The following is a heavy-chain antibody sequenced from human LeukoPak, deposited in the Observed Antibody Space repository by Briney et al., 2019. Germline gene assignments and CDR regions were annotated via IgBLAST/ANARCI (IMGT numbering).Heavy chain of an antibody. Sequence: GGSLRLSCAASGFTFSSYAMHWVRQAPGKGLEWVAVISYDGSNKYYADSVKGRFTISRDNSKNTLYLQMNSLRPEDTAVYYCANLLRWEPYWGQGTLVTVSS. V-gene: IGHV3-30*04. CDR2: ISYDGSNK. J-gene: IGHJ4*02. CDR1: GFTFSSYA. CDR3: ANLLRWEPY. D-gene: IGHD4-23*01.